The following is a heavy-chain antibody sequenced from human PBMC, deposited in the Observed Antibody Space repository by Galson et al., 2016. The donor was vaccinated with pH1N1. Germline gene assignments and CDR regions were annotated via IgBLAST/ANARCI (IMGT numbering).Heavy chain of an antibody. CDR3: AVDTVPNGADH. J-gene: IGHJ5*02. V-gene: IGHV3-53*01. CDR1: GFLVTDRF. D-gene: IGHD4-17*01. Sequence: SLRLSCAATGFLVTDRFMSWVRQAPGKRLEWVSIIYPGGGTYYADFAEGRFTISRDTSKNMLFLHMNGLRADDTALYYCAVDTVPNGADHWGQGTLVTVSS. CDR2: IYPGGGT.